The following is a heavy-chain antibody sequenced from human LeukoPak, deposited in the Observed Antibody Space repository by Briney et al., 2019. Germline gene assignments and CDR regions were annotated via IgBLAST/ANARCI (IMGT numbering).Heavy chain of an antibody. CDR1: GYSFTSYW. Sequence: GESLKISCKGSGYSFTSYWIGWVRQMPGKGLEWMGIIYPGDSDTRYSPPFQGQVTISADKSISTAYLQWSSLKASDTAMYYCARVPYDFWSGYPDLYYYYYYMDVWGKGTTVTVSS. CDR2: IYPGDSDT. D-gene: IGHD3-3*01. V-gene: IGHV5-51*01. CDR3: ARVPYDFWSGYPDLYYYYYYMDV. J-gene: IGHJ6*03.